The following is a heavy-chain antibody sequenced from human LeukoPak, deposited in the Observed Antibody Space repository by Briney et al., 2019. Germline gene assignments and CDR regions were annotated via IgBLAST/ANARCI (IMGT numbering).Heavy chain of an antibody. V-gene: IGHV1-8*01. J-gene: IGHJ4*02. CDR1: GYTFTSYE. Sequence: AASVKVSCKASGYTFTSYEINWVRQATGQGLEWMGWMNPNSGNTGYAQKFQGRVTMTRNTSISTAYMELSSLRSEDTAVYYCARALTTMVRGVIGYWGQGTLVTVSS. D-gene: IGHD3-10*01. CDR3: ARALTTMVRGVIGY. CDR2: MNPNSGNT.